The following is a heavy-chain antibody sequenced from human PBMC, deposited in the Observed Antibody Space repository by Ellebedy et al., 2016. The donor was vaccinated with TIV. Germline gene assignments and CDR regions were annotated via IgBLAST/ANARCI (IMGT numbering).Heavy chain of an antibody. V-gene: IGHV2-5*02. Sequence: SGPTLVKPTQTLTLTCTFSGFSVSTSGEGVGWIRQPPGKALEWLALIYWDDDKRYSSSLKSRLTITKDTSKHQVVLTMTNMDHVDTATYYSAHKYGDYFLGYFDYWGQGTLVTVSS. CDR2: IYWDDDK. CDR3: AHKYGDYFLGYFDY. CDR1: GFSVSTSGEG. D-gene: IGHD4-17*01. J-gene: IGHJ4*02.